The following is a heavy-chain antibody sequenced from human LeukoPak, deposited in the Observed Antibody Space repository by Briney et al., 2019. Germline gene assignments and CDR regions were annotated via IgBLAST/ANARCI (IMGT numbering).Heavy chain of an antibody. CDR3: ARTNSIAVAVDY. D-gene: IGHD6-19*01. J-gene: IGHJ4*02. V-gene: IGHV1-18*01. Sequence: ASVTVSCKASGYTFTSYGISWVRQAPGQGLEWMGWISAYNGNTNYAQKLQGRVTMTTDTSTSTAYMELRSLRSDDTAVYYCARTNSIAVAVDYWGQGTLVTVSS. CDR2: ISAYNGNT. CDR1: GYTFTSYG.